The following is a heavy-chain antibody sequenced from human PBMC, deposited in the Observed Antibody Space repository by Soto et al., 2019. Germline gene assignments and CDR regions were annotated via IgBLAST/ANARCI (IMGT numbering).Heavy chain of an antibody. CDR3: VRGLNVKTAITGGGY. V-gene: IGHV3-48*04. CDR2: ISLSSGNI. CDR1: GFSLSSYA. Sequence: GGSLRLSCAASGFSLSSYAMDWVRQTPGQGLEWVSYISLSSGNIHYADSVRGRFTISRDNAKNSLYLQMNSLRFEDTAVYHCVRGLNVKTAITGGGYWGQGA. D-gene: IGHD5-18*01. J-gene: IGHJ4*02.